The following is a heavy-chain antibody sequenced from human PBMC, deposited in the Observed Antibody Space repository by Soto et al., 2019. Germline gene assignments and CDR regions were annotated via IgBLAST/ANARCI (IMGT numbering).Heavy chain of an antibody. J-gene: IGHJ4*02. CDR2: ISGSGGST. CDR1: GFTFSSYA. CDR3: AKDDYGGNSGWPFDY. Sequence: EVQLLESGGGLVQPGGSLRLSCAASGFTFSSYAMSWVRQAPGKGLEWVSAISGSGGSTYYADSVKGRFTISRDNSKNTLCLQMNSLRAEDTAVYYCAKDDYGGNSGWPFDYWGQGTLVTVSS. V-gene: IGHV3-23*01. D-gene: IGHD4-17*01.